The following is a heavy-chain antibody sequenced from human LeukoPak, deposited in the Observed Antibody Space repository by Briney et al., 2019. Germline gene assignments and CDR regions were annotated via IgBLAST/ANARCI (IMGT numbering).Heavy chain of an antibody. CDR1: GGTFSSYA. D-gene: IGHD2-2*01. J-gene: IGHJ2*01. CDR3: ARDTDDIVVVPAANWYFDL. CDR2: IIPIFGTA. Sequence: SVKVSCKASGGTFSSYAISWVRQAPGQGLEWMGGIIPIFGTANYAQKFQGRVTITADESTSTAYMELSSLRSEDTAVYYCARDTDDIVVVPAANWYFDLWGRGTLVTVSS. V-gene: IGHV1-69*13.